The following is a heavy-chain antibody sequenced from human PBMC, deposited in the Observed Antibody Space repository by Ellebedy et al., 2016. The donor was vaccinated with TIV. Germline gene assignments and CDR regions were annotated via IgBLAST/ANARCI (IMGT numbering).Heavy chain of an antibody. CDR2: IYWDDDK. V-gene: IGHV2-5*02. CDR1: GFSLSTSGVG. J-gene: IGHJ6*02. D-gene: IGHD3-10*01. Sequence: SGPTLVXPTQTLTLTCTFSGFSLSTSGVGVGWIRQPPGKALEWLALIYWDDDKRYSPSLKGRLTITKDTSKNQVVLTMTNMDPVDTATYYCAHTITMVRGVITYHYYGMDVWGQGTTVTVSS. CDR3: AHTITMVRGVITYHYYGMDV.